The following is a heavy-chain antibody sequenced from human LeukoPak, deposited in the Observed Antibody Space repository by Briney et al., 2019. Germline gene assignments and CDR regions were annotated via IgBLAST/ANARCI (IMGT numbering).Heavy chain of an antibody. CDR1: VFSISNDW. J-gene: IGHJ4*02. CDR3: TLIKGWGSGSYYLDY. D-gene: IGHD3-10*01. Sequence: GGSLRLSCAAPVFSISNDWMSWVRQAPGKGLGWIGRVKRNATDETTDYAATVRGRFKISRHDAKNTLYLQMNSPKTEDTAVYYCTLIKGWGSGSYYLDYWGQGTLVTVSS. V-gene: IGHV3-15*01. CDR2: VKRNATDETT.